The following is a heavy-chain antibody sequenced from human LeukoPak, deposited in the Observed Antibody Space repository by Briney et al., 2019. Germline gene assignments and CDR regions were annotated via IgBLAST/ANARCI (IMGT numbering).Heavy chain of an antibody. CDR3: ANAGNIRFDY. CDR2: IKEDGSEK. CDR1: GFMFSSYW. J-gene: IGHJ4*02. Sequence: GGSLTLSRAASGFMFSSYWMSWVRQAPGKGLEWVADIKEDGSEKSYVDSVKGRFTISRDNSKNTLYLQMNSLRAEDTAVYYCANAGNIRFDYWGQGTLVTVSS. D-gene: IGHD2/OR15-2a*01. V-gene: IGHV3-7*03.